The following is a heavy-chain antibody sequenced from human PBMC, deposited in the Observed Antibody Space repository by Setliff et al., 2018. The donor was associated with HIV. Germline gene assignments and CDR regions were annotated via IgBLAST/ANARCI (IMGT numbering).Heavy chain of an antibody. J-gene: IGHJ4*02. Sequence: SVKVSCKASGGTFSRYAIAWVRQAPGQGLEWMGGIIPIVGIPNYAQKFQGRVSITADKSAITAYMELSSLRSEDAAVYYCARSTDSSSFDYWGQGTLVTVSS. D-gene: IGHD6-13*01. CDR2: IIPIVGIP. CDR3: ARSTDSSSFDY. V-gene: IGHV1-69*10. CDR1: GGTFSRYA.